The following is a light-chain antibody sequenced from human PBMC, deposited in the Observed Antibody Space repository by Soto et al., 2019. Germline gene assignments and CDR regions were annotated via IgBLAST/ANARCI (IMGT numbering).Light chain of an antibody. CDR1: QRISTW. V-gene: IGKV1-5*01. CDR3: QQYNTFSGWT. Sequence: DIQMTQSPSTLSASVGDRVTITCRASQRISTWLAWYQQKPGKAPKPLIYDASSLESGVPSRFSGSGSGTEFTLTISSLQPDDFATYYCQQYNTFSGWTFGQGTKVDIK. CDR2: DAS. J-gene: IGKJ1*01.